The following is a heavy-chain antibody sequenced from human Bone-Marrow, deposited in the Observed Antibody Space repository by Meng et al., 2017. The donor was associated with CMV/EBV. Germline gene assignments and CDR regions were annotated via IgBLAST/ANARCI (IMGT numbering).Heavy chain of an antibody. CDR1: GVSFSGYY. J-gene: IGHJ5*02. V-gene: IGHV4-59*01. D-gene: IGHD2-2*01. CDR3: ARASLVVPAAYPLGP. CDR2: IYYSGST. Sequence: VYGVSFSGYYWSWIRQPPGKGLGWIGYIYYSGSTNYNPSLKSRVTISVDTSKNQFSLKLSSVTAADTAVYYCARASLVVPAAYPLGPWGQGTLVTVSS.